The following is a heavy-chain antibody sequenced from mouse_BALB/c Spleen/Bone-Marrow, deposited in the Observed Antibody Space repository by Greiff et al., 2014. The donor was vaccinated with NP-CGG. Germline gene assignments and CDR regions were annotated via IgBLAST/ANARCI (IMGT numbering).Heavy chain of an antibody. CDR2: IRNKANGCTT. Sequence: EVQGVESGGGLVQPGGSLRLSCANSGFTFTDYYMSWVRQPPGKALEWLGFIRNKANGCTTEYSASVKGQFTISRDNSQSILYLKMNTLRAEDRATYYCARDNCAGIYWYFDVWGAGTTVTVSS. D-gene: IGHD1-1*01. V-gene: IGHV7-3*02. CDR1: GFTFTDYY. J-gene: IGHJ1*01. CDR3: ARDNCAGIYWYFDV.